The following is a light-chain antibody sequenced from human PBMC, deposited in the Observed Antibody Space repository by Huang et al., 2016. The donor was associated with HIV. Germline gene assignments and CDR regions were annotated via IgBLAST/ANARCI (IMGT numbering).Light chain of an antibody. V-gene: IGKV1-5*03. Sequence: DIQMNQSPSTLSASVGDRVTITCRASQSISSWLAWYQQKTGKAPKLLIYKASSLESGVPSRFSGSGSWTEFILTISSLQPDDFATYYCQQYNSYSYTFGQGTKLEIK. J-gene: IGKJ2*01. CDR1: QSISSW. CDR2: KAS. CDR3: QQYNSYSYT.